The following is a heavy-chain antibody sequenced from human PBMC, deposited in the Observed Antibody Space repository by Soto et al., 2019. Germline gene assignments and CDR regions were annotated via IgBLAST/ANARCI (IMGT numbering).Heavy chain of an antibody. CDR3: ARVQHPAYFDN. V-gene: IGHV4-30-2*01. CDR2: IYHSGST. J-gene: IGHJ4*02. Sequence: PSETLSLTCAVSGGSISSGGYSWSWIRQPPGKGLEWIGYIYHSGSTYYNPSLKSRVTISVDRSKNQFSLKLSSVTPEDTAVYYCARVQHPAYFDNWGQGTPVTVSS. CDR1: GGSISSGGYS.